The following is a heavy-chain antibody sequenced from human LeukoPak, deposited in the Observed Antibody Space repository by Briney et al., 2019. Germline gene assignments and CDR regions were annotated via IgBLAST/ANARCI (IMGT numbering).Heavy chain of an antibody. J-gene: IGHJ4*02. CDR3: ARRYYDNSGYRFYFDS. D-gene: IGHD3-22*01. Sequence: SQTLSLTCSVSGGSISSGGYFWSWIRQHPGEGLELIGYIYYSGSTYYNPSLRSRVTISVDTSKNQFSLKLSSMTAADTAVYYCARRYYDNSGYRFYFDSWGQGTLVTVSS. CDR1: GGSISSGGYF. CDR2: IYYSGST. V-gene: IGHV4-31*03.